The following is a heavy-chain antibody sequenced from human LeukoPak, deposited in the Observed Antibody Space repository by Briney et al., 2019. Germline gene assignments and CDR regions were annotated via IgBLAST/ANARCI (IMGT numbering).Heavy chain of an antibody. D-gene: IGHD3-3*01. Sequence: GGSLRLSCAASGFTFTSYAMTWVRQAPGKGLEWVSGISGSGGTTYYADSVKGRFTISRDNSMNTLYLQMNSLRAEDTAVYYCAKDQAYDFWSGYNAIDYWGQGTLVTVSS. J-gene: IGHJ4*02. CDR3: AKDQAYDFWSGYNAIDY. CDR1: GFTFTSYA. CDR2: ISGSGGTT. V-gene: IGHV3-23*01.